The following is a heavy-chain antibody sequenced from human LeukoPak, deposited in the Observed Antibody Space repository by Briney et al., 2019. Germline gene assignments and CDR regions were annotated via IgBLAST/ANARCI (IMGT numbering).Heavy chain of an antibody. CDR3: ASGHWGYYYDYMDV. V-gene: IGHV4-61*01. CDR2: IYYSGST. CDR1: GGSISSRSYY. D-gene: IGHD7-27*01. J-gene: IGHJ6*03. Sequence: SETLSLTCTVSGGSISSRSYYWGWIRQPPGKGLEWIGYIYYSGSTNYNPSRKSRVTISVDTSKNQFFLELSPGTAADAAGYYCASGHWGYYYDYMDVWGKGTTVTVSS.